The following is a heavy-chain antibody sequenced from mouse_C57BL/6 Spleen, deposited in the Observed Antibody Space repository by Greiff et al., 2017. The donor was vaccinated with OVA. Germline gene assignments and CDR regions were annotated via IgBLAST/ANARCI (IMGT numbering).Heavy chain of an antibody. Sequence: VQLQQSGAELVRPGASVKLSCKASGYTFTDYYINWVKQRPGQGLEWIARIYPGSGNTYYNEKFKGKATLTAEKSSSTAYMQLSSLTSEDCAVYFCAREDYYGSSYLDYWGQGTTLTVSS. D-gene: IGHD1-1*01. CDR1: GYTFTDYY. CDR2: IYPGSGNT. CDR3: AREDYYGSSYLDY. V-gene: IGHV1-76*01. J-gene: IGHJ2*01.